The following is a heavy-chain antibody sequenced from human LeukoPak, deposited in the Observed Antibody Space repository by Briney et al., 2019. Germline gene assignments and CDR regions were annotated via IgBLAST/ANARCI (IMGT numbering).Heavy chain of an antibody. D-gene: IGHD2-15*01. CDR2: ISGSGGGT. J-gene: IGHJ4*02. CDR1: GFTFSSYA. CDR3: AKDTLGYCSGGICYNY. Sequence: EGSLRLSCAASGFTFSSYAMTWVRQAPGKGLEWVSGISGSGGGTYYTDSVKGRFTISRDNSKNTLYLQMNSLRAEDTAVYYCAKDTLGYCSGGICYNYWGQGTLVTVSS. V-gene: IGHV3-23*01.